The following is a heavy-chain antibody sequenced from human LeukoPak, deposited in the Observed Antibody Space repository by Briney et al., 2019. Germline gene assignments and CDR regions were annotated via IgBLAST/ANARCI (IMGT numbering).Heavy chain of an antibody. V-gene: IGHV3-48*02. CDR3: AVDHTSGTIYHGLDV. CDR2: INPSSTTF. CDR1: GFIFSTFR. Sequence: GGSLRLSCAASGFIFSTFRMNWVRQAPGKGLELISYINPSSTTFYYADSVKGRFTISRDNAKNSLYLQMNSLRDGDTAIYYCAVDHTSGTIYHGLDVWGQGTTVTVSS. D-gene: IGHD2-8*01. J-gene: IGHJ6*02.